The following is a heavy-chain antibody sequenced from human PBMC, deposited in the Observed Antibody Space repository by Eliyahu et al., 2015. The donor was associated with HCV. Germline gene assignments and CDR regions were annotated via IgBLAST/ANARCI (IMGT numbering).Heavy chain of an antibody. J-gene: IGHJ4*02. CDR1: GGSFNDYY. D-gene: IGHD5-12*01. CDR2: ITHSGSS. CDR3: ARKGGWLHPHFDS. Sequence: QVQLQQWGAGLLKPSETLSLPCAVXGGSFNDYYWSWIRQPPGKGLEWIGEITHSGSSNYSPSLKSRVTISVDTSKNQFSLKLSSVTAADTAVYYCARKGGWLHPHFDSWGQGTLVTVSS. V-gene: IGHV4-34*01.